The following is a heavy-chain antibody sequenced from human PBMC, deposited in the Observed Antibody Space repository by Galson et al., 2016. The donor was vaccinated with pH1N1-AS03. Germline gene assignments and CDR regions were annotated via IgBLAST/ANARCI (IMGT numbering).Heavy chain of an antibody. Sequence: SLRLSCAASGVIFSSADMSWVRQAPGKGFQWVSGINGGDGETYYADSVKGRFTISKDKSRNTLILQMNSLTAEDTAVYYCAKVSWGGNSMGWGPGTLVPVSS. CDR3: AKVSWGGNSMG. V-gene: IGHV3-23*01. CDR1: GVIFSSAD. CDR2: INGGDGET. D-gene: IGHD4-23*01. J-gene: IGHJ4*02.